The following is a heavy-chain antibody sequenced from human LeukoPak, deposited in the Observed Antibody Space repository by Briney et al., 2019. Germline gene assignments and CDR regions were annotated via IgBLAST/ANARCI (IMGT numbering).Heavy chain of an antibody. CDR3: AKGRTSGYYFDY. J-gene: IGHJ4*02. CDR1: GFTFSSYG. Sequence: GGSLRLSCAASGFTFSSYGMHWVRQAPGKGLEWVAFTRYDGSNKYYADSVKGRFTISRDNSKNTLYLQMNSLRAEDTAVYYCAKGRTSGYYFDYWGQGTLVTVSS. D-gene: IGHD1-14*01. CDR2: TRYDGSNK. V-gene: IGHV3-30*02.